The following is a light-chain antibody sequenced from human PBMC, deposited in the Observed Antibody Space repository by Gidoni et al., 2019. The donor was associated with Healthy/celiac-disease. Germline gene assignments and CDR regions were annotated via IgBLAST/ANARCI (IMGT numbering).Light chain of an antibody. CDR3: QQYGSSPRT. CDR2: GAS. CDR1: QSVSSSY. V-gene: IGKV3-20*01. Sequence: EIVLTQSPGTLSLSPGERATLSCRASQSVSSSYLAWYQQKPGQAPRLLIYGASSSATGIPDRFSGSGSGTDCTLTISRLEPEDFAVYYCQQYGSSPRTFGPGTKVDIK. J-gene: IGKJ3*01.